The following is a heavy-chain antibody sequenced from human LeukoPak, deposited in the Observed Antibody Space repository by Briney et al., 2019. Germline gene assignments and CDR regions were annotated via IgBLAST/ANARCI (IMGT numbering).Heavy chain of an antibody. J-gene: IGHJ4*02. Sequence: GASVKVSCKASGYTFTSNYMHWVRQAPGQGLEWMGIINPSGGSASYAQKFQGRVTMTRDTSTSTVYMELSSLRSEDTAVYYCARILSSWYYFDYWGQGTLVTVSS. D-gene: IGHD6-13*01. CDR3: ARILSSWYYFDY. CDR1: GYTFTSNY. CDR2: INPSGGSA. V-gene: IGHV1-46*01.